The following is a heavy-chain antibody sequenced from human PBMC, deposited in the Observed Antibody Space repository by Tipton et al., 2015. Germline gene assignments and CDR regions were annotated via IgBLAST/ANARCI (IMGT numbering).Heavy chain of an antibody. CDR3: ARGRFGDLPSLDS. J-gene: IGHJ4*02. CDR2: FSRTGAYI. D-gene: IGHD3-10*01. Sequence: SLRLSCAASGFSFSDYDMNWVRQAPGKGLEWVSLFSRTGAYIYYADSVKGRFTISRDNAKSSLYLQMNSLRAEDSAIYYCARGRFGDLPSLDSWGQGTPFPVSS. V-gene: IGHV3-21*01. CDR1: GFSFSDYD.